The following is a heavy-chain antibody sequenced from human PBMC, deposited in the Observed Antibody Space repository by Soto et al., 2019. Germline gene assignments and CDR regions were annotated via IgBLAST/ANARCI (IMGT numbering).Heavy chain of an antibody. D-gene: IGHD3-10*01. J-gene: IGHJ6*02. Sequence: QVQLQESGPGLVKPSGTLSRTCAVSGGSISSSNWWSWVRQPPGKGLEWIGEIYHSGSTNYNPSLKSRVTISVDQSTNQFALKLSSVTAADTAVYYCARGPYYYGSGYYGMDVWGQGTTLTVSS. CDR3: ARGPYYYGSGYYGMDV. CDR2: IYHSGST. V-gene: IGHV4-4*02. CDR1: GGSISSSNW.